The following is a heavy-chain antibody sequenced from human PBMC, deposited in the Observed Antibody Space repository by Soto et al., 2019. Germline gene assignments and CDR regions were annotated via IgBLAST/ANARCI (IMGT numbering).Heavy chain of an antibody. CDR1: GGSVSSGSYY. J-gene: IGHJ4*02. CDR2: IYYSGST. CDR3: ARTQGGYSYGIELNY. D-gene: IGHD5-18*01. V-gene: IGHV4-61*01. Sequence: KPSETLSLTCTVSGGSVSSGSYYWSWIRQPPGKGLEWIGYIYYSGSTNYNPSLKSRVTISVDTSKNQFSLKLSSVTAADTAVYYCARTQGGYSYGIELNYWGQGTLVTVSS.